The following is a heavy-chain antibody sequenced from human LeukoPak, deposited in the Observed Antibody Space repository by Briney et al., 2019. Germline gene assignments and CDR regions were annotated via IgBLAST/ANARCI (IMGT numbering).Heavy chain of an antibody. CDR3: AKGAVTYYYDSSGYYPFDY. J-gene: IGHJ4*02. V-gene: IGHV3-30*02. CDR2: IRYDGSNK. D-gene: IGHD3-22*01. CDR1: GFTFGSYG. Sequence: GGSLRLSCAASGFTFGSYGMHWVRQAPGKGLEWVAFIRYDGSNKYYADSVKGRFTISRDNSKNTLYLQMNSLRAEDTAVYYCAKGAVTYYYDSSGYYPFDYWGQGTLATVSS.